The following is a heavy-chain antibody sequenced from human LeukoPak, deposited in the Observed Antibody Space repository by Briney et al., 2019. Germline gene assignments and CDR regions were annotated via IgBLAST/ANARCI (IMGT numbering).Heavy chain of an antibody. J-gene: IGHJ4*02. CDR1: GFNFNMFA. D-gene: IGHD2-8*01. CDR2: LSRGGGST. V-gene: IGHV3-23*01. CDR3: AKEQRIRHCSEGVCMEGYYFDY. Sequence: PGGSLRLSCTGSGFNFNMFAIDWVRQAPGQGLEWVSGLSRGGGSTNCADSVKGRLTISRDKSKNMVILQMNSLRPEDTAVYYCAKEQRIRHCSEGVCMEGYYFDYWGQGTLVTVSS.